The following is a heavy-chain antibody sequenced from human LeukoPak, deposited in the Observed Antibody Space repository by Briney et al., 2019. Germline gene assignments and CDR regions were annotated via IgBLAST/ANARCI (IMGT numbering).Heavy chain of an antibody. CDR2: IIPILGIA. J-gene: IGHJ6*02. Sequence: SVKVSCKASGGTFSSYAISWVRQAPGQGLEWMGRIIPILGIANYAQKFQGRVTITVDKSTSTAYMELSSLRSEDTAVYYCARGRNRLKYYYHGMDVWGQGTTVTVSS. CDR3: ARGRNRLKYYYHGMDV. CDR1: GGTFSSYA. V-gene: IGHV1-69*04. D-gene: IGHD1-14*01.